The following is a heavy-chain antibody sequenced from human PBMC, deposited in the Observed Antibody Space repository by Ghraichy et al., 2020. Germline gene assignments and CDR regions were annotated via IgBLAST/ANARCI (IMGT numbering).Heavy chain of an antibody. CDR3: AREERPRDYFDY. CDR2: ISSSSSYI. CDR1: GFTFSSYY. Sequence: GGSLRLSCAASGFTFSSYYMSWVRQAPGKGLEWVSSISSSSSYIYYADSVKGRFTISRDNAKNSLYLQLNSLRVEDTAVYYCAREERPRDYFDYWGQGTLVTVSS. D-gene: IGHD6-25*01. J-gene: IGHJ4*02. V-gene: IGHV3-21*01.